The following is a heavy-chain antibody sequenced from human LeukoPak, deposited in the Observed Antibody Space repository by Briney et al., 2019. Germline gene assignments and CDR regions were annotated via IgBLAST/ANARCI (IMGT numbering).Heavy chain of an antibody. V-gene: IGHV3-23*01. CDR3: AKRADGSSSYCPDY. D-gene: IGHD3-22*01. J-gene: IGHJ4*02. CDR2: ISGSGGST. CDR1: GFTFSTYG. Sequence: PGGSLRLSCAASGFTFSTYGMSWVRQAPGKGLEWVSTISGSGGSTYHADSVKGRFTISRDNSKNTLYLQMNLLRDEDTAVYYCAKRADGSSSYCPDYWGKGTLVTVSS.